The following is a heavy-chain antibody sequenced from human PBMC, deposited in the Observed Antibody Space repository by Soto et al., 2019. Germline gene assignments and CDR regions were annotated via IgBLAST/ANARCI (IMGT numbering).Heavy chain of an antibody. CDR2: VSGAGGNT. J-gene: IGHJ6*03. CDR3: AKFARYSASYHMDV. V-gene: IGHV3-23*01. CDR1: GFTFSDYA. D-gene: IGHD3-16*02. Sequence: GGSLRLSCAASGFTFSDYAMSWVRQAPGKGLEWVSGVSGAGGNTNYAGSVKGRFSVSRDNSKNTVYLQMKSLRAEDTAVYYCAKFARYSASYHMDVWGKGTTVTVSS.